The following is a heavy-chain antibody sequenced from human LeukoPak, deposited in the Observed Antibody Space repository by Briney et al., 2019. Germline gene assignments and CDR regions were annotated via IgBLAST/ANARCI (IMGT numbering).Heavy chain of an antibody. D-gene: IGHD7-27*01. CDR3: ARHELGNRFDP. CDR1: GYTFSASW. CDR2: IYPGDSDT. V-gene: IGHV5-51*01. J-gene: IGHJ5*02. Sequence: GESLKISCEGSGYTFSASWIGWVRQMPGKGLEWMGIIYPGDSDTRYSPSFQGQVTMSVDKSTNTAYLQWSSLKASDTAMYYCARHELGNRFDPWGQGTLVTVSS.